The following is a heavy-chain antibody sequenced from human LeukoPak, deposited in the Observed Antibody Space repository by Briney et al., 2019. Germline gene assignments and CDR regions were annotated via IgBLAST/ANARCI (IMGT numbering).Heavy chain of an antibody. Sequence: GGSLRLSCAASGFKFSSYAMSWVRQAPGKGLEWVSNISGSGSGGGTYYADSVKGRFTISRDNSKNTLYLQMNSLRAEDTAVYYCAKSGLNRFDYWGQGTLVTVSS. CDR3: AKSGLNRFDY. J-gene: IGHJ4*02. CDR1: GFKFSSYA. D-gene: IGHD2-15*01. CDR2: ISGSGSGGGT. V-gene: IGHV3-23*01.